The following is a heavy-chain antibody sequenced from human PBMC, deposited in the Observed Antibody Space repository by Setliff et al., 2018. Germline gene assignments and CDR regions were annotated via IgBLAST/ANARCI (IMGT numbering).Heavy chain of an antibody. Sequence: SETLSLTCAVSGYSISSGYYWGWIRQPPGKGLEWIGSIYHSGSTYYNPSLKSRVTISVDTSKNQFSLKLTSVTAADTAVYYCARKGISALSGAFDMWGQGTMVTVSS. CDR3: ARKGISALSGAFDM. CDR1: GYSISSGYY. J-gene: IGHJ3*02. CDR2: IYHSGST. V-gene: IGHV4-38-2*01. D-gene: IGHD1-26*01.